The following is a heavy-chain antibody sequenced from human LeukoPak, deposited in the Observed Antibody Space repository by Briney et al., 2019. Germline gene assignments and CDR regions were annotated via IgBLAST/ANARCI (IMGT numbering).Heavy chain of an antibody. V-gene: IGHV3-23*01. CDR3: AKSHSVEQRGYFDY. J-gene: IGHJ4*02. Sequence: PGGALRLSCAASGFTFTTYALSWVRQAPGKGLGGVSSIANDGGSTYYADSVKGGFTISRDNSRNTVYLQMNSLRAEDMAVYYCAKSHSVEQRGYFDYWGPGTLVPVSS. CDR1: GFTFTTYA. CDR2: IANDGGST. D-gene: IGHD1/OR15-1a*01.